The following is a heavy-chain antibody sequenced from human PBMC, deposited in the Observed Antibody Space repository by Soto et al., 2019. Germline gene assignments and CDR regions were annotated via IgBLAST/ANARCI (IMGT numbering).Heavy chain of an antibody. CDR3: AIRPIQQLVSSVFDY. CDR1: GGSISSGGYS. V-gene: IGHV4-31*03. J-gene: IGHJ4*02. Sequence: QVQLQESGPGLVKPSQTLSLTCTVSGGSISSGGYSWSWIRQHPRKGLEWSGYIYYSWSTYYNPSLKSRVTISVDTSKNQFSLKLSSVTAADTAVDYGAIRPIQQLVSSVFDYWGQGTPVTVSP. D-gene: IGHD6-13*01. CDR2: IYYSWST.